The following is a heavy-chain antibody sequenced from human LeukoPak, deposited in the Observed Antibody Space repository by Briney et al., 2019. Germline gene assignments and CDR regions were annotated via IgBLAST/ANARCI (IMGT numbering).Heavy chain of an antibody. D-gene: IGHD3-16*01. CDR2: INNNGDST. J-gene: IGHJ3*02. CDR1: GFTFSTFA. V-gene: IGHV3-64D*06. CDR3: VKTMMTFGGVIRTDTFDI. Sequence: GGSLRLSCSASGFTFSTFAMHWVRQAPGKRLEYVSGINNNGDSTYYSDSVKARLTISRDNSKNTLFLQMASLRAEDTAVYYCVKTMMTFGGVIRTDTFDIWGQGTMVIVSS.